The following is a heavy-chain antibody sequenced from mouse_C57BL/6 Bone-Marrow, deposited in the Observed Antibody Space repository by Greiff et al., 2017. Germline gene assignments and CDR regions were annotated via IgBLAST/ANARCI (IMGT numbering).Heavy chain of an antibody. D-gene: IGHD2-2*01. J-gene: IGHJ1*03. Sequence: VQLQQPGAELVRPGSSVKLSCKASGYTFTSYWMDWVKQRPGQGLEWIGNIYPSDSETHYNQKFKDKATLTVDKSSSTAYMQLSSLTSEDSAVYDCARRGSSVNGYFDFWGTGTTVTVSS. CDR3: ARRGSSVNGYFDF. CDR1: GYTFTSYW. V-gene: IGHV1-61*01. CDR2: IYPSDSET.